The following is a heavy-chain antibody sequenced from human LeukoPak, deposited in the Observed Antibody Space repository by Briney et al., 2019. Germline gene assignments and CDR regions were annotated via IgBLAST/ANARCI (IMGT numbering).Heavy chain of an antibody. J-gene: IGHJ5*02. CDR2: IRYDGSNK. CDR3: ARGATWYGGWFDP. D-gene: IGHD3-10*01. CDR1: GFTFSSYG. Sequence: GGSLRLSCAASGFTFSSYGMHWVRQAPGKGLEWVAFIRYDGSNKYYADSVKGRFTISRDNSKNTLYLQMNSLRAEDTAVYYCARGATWYGGWFDPWGQGTLVTVSS. V-gene: IGHV3-30*02.